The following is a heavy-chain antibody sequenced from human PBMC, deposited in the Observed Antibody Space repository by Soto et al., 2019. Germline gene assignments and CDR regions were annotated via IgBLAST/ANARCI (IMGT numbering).Heavy chain of an antibody. J-gene: IGHJ4*02. CDR1: GLTFNNYG. D-gene: IGHD5-18*01. Sequence: GRSLRLSCAASGLTFNNYGMHWVRQAPGKGLEWVAVISYDGSGKYYGDSVKGRFTISRDNPKNTMYLQMNSLRVEDTAVYYCAKDVQGTYTYGYGLDYWGQGNLVTVSS. CDR3: AKDVQGTYTYGYGLDY. CDR2: ISYDGSGK. V-gene: IGHV3-30*18.